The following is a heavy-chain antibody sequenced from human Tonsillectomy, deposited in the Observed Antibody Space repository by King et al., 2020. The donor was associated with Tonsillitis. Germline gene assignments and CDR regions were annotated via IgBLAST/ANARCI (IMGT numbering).Heavy chain of an antibody. J-gene: IGHJ4*02. D-gene: IGHD5-18*01. CDR3: ARDGGGGYVYGYSDN. CDR1: GFTFSSYS. Sequence: VQLVESGGGLVKPGGSLRLSCAASGFTFSSYSMNWVRQAPGKGLEWVSSISSSSTYIYYAVSMKGRFTISRDDAKNSVYLQMNSLRAEDTAVYYGARDGGGGYVYGYSDNWGQGTLVTVSS. CDR2: ISSSSTYI. V-gene: IGHV3-21*01.